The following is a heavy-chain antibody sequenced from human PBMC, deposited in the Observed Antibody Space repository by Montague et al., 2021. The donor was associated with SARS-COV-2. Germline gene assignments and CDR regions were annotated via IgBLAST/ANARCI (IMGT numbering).Heavy chain of an antibody. D-gene: IGHD2-15*01. CDR2: TYYRSKWYH. J-gene: IGHJ3*02. CDR3: ARTTTRMLYPENAFDI. V-gene: IGHV6-1*01. Sequence: XAISGDSVSSNTVTWNWIRQSPSRGLEWLGRTYYRSKWYHDYAISLKSRITINPDTSKNQFSLQLSSVAPEDTAVFYCARTTTRMLYPENAFDIWGQGTMVTVSS. CDR1: GDSVSSNTVT.